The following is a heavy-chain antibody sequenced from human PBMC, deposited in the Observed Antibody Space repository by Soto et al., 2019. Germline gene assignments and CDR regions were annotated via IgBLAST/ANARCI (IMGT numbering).Heavy chain of an antibody. CDR1: GDSVSSNSAA. CDR2: TYYRSKWYN. J-gene: IGHJ3*02. V-gene: IGHV6-1*01. D-gene: IGHD6-19*01. Sequence: SQTLSLTCAISGDSVSSNSAAWNWIRQSPSRGLEWLGRTYYRSKWYNDYAVSVKSRITINPDTSKNQFSLQLNSVTPEDTAVYYCARDWGWGIAVAGWDAFDIWGQGTMVTVSS. CDR3: ARDWGWGIAVAGWDAFDI.